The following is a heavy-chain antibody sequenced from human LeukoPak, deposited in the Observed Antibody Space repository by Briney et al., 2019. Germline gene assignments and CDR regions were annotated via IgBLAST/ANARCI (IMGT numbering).Heavy chain of an antibody. CDR1: GGSISSGTYY. CDR3: ATNKTMVTTAGLFDP. V-gene: IGHV4-39*01. J-gene: IGHJ5*02. Sequence: SETLSLTCAVSGGSISSGTYYWAWIRQSPGKGLEWFGSIYNSASTYYNPSFKSRVTLSVDTSRNQFSLNLRSVTAADTGMYYCATNKTMVTTAGLFDPWGQGTLVIVSS. CDR2: IYNSAST. D-gene: IGHD4-17*01.